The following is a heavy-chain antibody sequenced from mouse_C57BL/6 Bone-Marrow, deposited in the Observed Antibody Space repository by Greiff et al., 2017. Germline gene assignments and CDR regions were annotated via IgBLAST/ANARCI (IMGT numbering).Heavy chain of an antibody. V-gene: IGHV1-82*01. CDR1: GYAFSSSW. CDR2: IYPGDGDT. Sequence: QVQLQQSGPELVKPGASVKISCKASGYAFSSSWMNWVKQRPGKGLEWIGRIYPGDGDTNYNGKFKGKATLTADKSSSTAYMQLSSLTSEESAVYFCARFNHYWYFDVWGTGTTVTVSS. J-gene: IGHJ1*03. CDR3: ARFNHYWYFDV.